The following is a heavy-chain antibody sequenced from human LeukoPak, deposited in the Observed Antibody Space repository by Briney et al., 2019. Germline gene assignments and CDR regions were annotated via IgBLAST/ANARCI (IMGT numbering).Heavy chain of an antibody. CDR3: ARDPGSTSSYYYYGMDV. CDR2: IYTSGST. V-gene: IGHV4-4*07. CDR1: GGSISSYY. J-gene: IGHJ6*02. Sequence: SETLSLTCTVSGGSISSYYWSWIRQPAGKGLEWIGRIYTSGSTNYNPSLKSRVTMSVDTSKNQFSLKLSSVTAADTAVYYCARDPGSTSSYYYYGMDVWAKGPRSPSP. D-gene: IGHD2-2*01.